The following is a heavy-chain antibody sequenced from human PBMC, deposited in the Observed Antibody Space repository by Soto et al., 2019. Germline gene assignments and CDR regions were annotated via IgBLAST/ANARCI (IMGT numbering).Heavy chain of an antibody. Sequence: VQLLQSGGGLVQPGGSLRLSCEASGFIFATTAMGWVRQAPGKGLEWVSTISGSGVRTYYADSVKGRFTISRGNSKNTLFLQMNSLRADDTAVYFCAAVMGSDYDYVWGSFSFDHWGQGALVTVST. CDR2: ISGSGVRT. D-gene: IGHD3-16*01. J-gene: IGHJ4*02. CDR3: AAVMGSDYDYVWGSFSFDH. V-gene: IGHV3-23*01. CDR1: GFIFATTA.